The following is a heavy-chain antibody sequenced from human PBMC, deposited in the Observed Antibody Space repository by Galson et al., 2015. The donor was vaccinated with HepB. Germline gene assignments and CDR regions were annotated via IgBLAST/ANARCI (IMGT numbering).Heavy chain of an antibody. V-gene: IGHV3-23*01. CDR3: ATRDRGSWSFDS. CDR2: ISASDGNA. D-gene: IGHD6-13*01. Sequence: SLRLSCAASGFTFSSYVMTWVRQAPGQGLKWVSAISASDGNALYPDSVKGRFTISRDNSKNTLYLQMNSLRAEVTAVYYCATRDRGSWSFDSWGQGTPVTVSS. J-gene: IGHJ4*02. CDR1: GFTFSSYV.